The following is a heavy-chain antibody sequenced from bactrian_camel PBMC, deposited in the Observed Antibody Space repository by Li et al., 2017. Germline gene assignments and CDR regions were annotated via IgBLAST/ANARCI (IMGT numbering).Heavy chain of an antibody. CDR1: AYTPANVR. CDR2: LASDGSS. V-gene: IGHV3S53*01. D-gene: IGHD1*01. Sequence: HVQLVESGGGSVQAGGSLRLSCAFDAYTPANVRMAWFRQAPGKEREGVASLASDGSSIYANSLKGRFSISKDNARNTVYLQMDSLKPEDTAMYYCVTSISGTWAGPNRWGRGTQVTVS. J-gene: IGHJ4*01. CDR3: VTSISGTWAGPNR.